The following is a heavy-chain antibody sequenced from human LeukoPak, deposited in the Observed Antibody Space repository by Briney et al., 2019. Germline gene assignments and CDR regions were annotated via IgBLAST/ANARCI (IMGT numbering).Heavy chain of an antibody. V-gene: IGHV4-34*01. CDR3: ARDRGRYDILTGYRSGRSDY. D-gene: IGHD3-9*01. CDR1: GGSFTGYY. CDR2: INHSGST. J-gene: IGHJ4*02. Sequence: SETLSLTCAAYGGSFTGYYCSWIRQPPGKGLEWIGEINHSGSTNYNPSLKSRVTISVDTSKNQFSLKLSSVTAADTAVYYCARDRGRYDILTGYRSGRSDYWGQGTLVTVSS.